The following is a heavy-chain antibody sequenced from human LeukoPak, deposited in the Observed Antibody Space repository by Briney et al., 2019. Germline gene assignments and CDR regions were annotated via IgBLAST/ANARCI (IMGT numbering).Heavy chain of an antibody. CDR2: IWYDASNK. J-gene: IGHJ5*02. CDR1: GFTFSSFG. V-gene: IGHV3-33*01. CDR3: VRGVGVSRFNYFDP. D-gene: IGHD1-26*01. Sequence: GRSLTLSRAASGFTFSSFGMHWVRQAPGKGLEWVAVIWYDASNKYYADSVKGRFTISRDNSKNTLYLQMNSLRDDDTAVYYCVRGVGVSRFNYFDPWGQGTLVTVSS.